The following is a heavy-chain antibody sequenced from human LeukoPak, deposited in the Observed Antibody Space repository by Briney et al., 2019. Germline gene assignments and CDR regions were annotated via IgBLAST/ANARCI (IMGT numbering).Heavy chain of an antibody. J-gene: IGHJ4*02. D-gene: IGHD2-8*01. V-gene: IGHV3-48*01. CDR3: TSSSTWVSYFDY. CDR2: ISGSSSTI. CDR1: GFTFSSYS. Sequence: GGSLRPSCAASGFTFSSYSMNWVRQAPGKGLEWVSYISGSSSTIYYADSVKGRFTISRDNAKNSLYLQMNSLRAEDTAVYYCTSSSTWVSYFDYWGQGTLVTVSS.